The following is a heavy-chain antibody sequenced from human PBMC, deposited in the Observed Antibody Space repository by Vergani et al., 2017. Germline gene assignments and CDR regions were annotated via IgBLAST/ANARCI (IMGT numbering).Heavy chain of an antibody. Sequence: QVQLQQWGAGLLKPSETLSLTCTVSGGSISSYYWSWIRQPPGKGLEWIGYIYYSGSTNYNPSLKSRVTISVDTSKNQFSLKLSSVTAADTAVYYCARGYSFNGYYMDVWGKGTTVTVSS. V-gene: IGHV4-59*01. D-gene: IGHD5-18*01. CDR3: ARGYSFNGYYMDV. J-gene: IGHJ6*03. CDR1: GGSISSYY. CDR2: IYYSGST.